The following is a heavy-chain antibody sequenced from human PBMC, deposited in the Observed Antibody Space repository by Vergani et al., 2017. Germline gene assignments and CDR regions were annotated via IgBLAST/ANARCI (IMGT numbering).Heavy chain of an antibody. J-gene: IGHJ6*03. CDR1: GFTFSSYW. CDR3: AREQWLNYYYYYMDV. Sequence: EVQLVESGGGLVQPGGSLRLSCAASGFTFSSYWMSWVRQAPGKGLEWVANIKQDGSEKYYVDSVKGRFTISRDNAKNSLYLQMNSLRAEDTAVYYCAREQWLNYYYYYMDVWGKGTTVTVSS. D-gene: IGHD6-19*01. V-gene: IGHV3-7*01. CDR2: IKQDGSEK.